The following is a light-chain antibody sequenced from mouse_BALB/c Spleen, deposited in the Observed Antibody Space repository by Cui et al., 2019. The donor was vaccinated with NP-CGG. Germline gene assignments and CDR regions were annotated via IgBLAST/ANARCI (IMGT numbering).Light chain of an antibody. CDR3: ALWYSNHWV. CDR2: GTN. Sequence: VTQEAAPTTSPGETVTLTCRSNTGAVTTSNYANWVQEKPDHLFTGLIGGTNNRPPGVPARFSGSLIGDKAALTITGAQTEDEAIYFCALWYSNHWVFGGGTKLTVL. J-gene: IGLJ1*01. V-gene: IGLV1*01. CDR1: TGAVTTSNY.